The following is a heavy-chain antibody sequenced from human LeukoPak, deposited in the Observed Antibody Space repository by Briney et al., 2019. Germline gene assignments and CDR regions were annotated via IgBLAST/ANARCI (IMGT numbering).Heavy chain of an antibody. CDR3: AKGQYCSGGSCYSGWFDP. CDR2: ISGGST. Sequence: GGSLRLSCAASGFTVSSNEMSWVRQAPGKGLEWVSSISGGSTYYADSRKGRFTISRDNSKNTLYLQMNSLRAEDTAVYYCAKGQYCSGGSCYSGWFDPWGQGTLVTVSS. V-gene: IGHV3-38-3*01. J-gene: IGHJ5*02. D-gene: IGHD2-15*01. CDR1: GFTVSSNE.